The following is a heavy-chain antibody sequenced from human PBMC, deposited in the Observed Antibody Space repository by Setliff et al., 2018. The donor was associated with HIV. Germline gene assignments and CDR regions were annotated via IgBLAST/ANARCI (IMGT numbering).Heavy chain of an antibody. CDR2: IHPSDFVT. Sequence: PGESLKISCKASGYTFTNYWIGWVRQMPGQGLEWIGVIHPSDFVTRYGPSFQGQVSISADRSITTAYLQWRSLKASDTAIYYCTRRRRAPGTEDLEAHWGQGTLVTVSS. CDR3: TRRRRAPGTEDLEAH. D-gene: IGHD3-3*01. J-gene: IGHJ4*02. CDR1: GYTFTNYW. V-gene: IGHV5-51*01.